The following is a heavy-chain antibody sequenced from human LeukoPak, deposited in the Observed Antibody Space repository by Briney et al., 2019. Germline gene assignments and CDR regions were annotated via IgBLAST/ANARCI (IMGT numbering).Heavy chain of an antibody. CDR1: GFTVSSNY. CDR2: IYSGGST. D-gene: IGHD1-26*01. Sequence: PGGSLRLPCAASGFTVSSNYMSWVRQAPGKGLEWVSVIYSGGSTYYADSVKGRFTISRDNSKNTLYLQMNSLRVEDTAVYYCAKNRESYWVPELDYWGQGTLVTVSS. CDR3: AKNRESYWVPELDY. V-gene: IGHV3-53*01. J-gene: IGHJ4*02.